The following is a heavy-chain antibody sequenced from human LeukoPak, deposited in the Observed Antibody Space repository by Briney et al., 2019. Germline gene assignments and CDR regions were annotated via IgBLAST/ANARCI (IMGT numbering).Heavy chain of an antibody. Sequence: GGSLRLSCAASGLTSSSYAMSWVRQAPGKGLEWVSTISGSGYSTHYADSVKGRFTISRDISKNTLYLQMNSLRVEDTAVYYCANLNSGYATDFWGQGTLVTVSS. D-gene: IGHD5-12*01. CDR3: ANLNSGYATDF. CDR2: ISGSGYST. CDR1: GLTSSSYA. V-gene: IGHV3-23*01. J-gene: IGHJ4*02.